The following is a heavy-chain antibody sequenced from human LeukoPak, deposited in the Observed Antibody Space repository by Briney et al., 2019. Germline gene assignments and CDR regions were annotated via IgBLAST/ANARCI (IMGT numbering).Heavy chain of an antibody. Sequence: GGSLRLSCAASGFTFSSYAMHWVRQAPGKGLEYVSAISSNGGGTYYANSVKGRFTISRDNSKNTLYLQMGSLRAEDMAVYYCARVGITMVRGVVNYYYYYMDVWGKGTTVTISS. CDR3: ARVGITMVRGVVNYYYYYMDV. CDR1: GFTFSSYA. D-gene: IGHD3-10*01. J-gene: IGHJ6*03. CDR2: ISSNGGGT. V-gene: IGHV3-64*01.